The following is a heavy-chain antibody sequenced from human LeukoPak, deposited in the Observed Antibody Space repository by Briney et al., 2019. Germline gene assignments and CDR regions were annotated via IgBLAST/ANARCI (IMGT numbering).Heavy chain of an antibody. CDR1: GFTFSSYG. Sequence: GGSLRLSCAASGFTFSSYGMSWVRQAPGKGLEWVSAISGSGGRTYYADSVKGRFTISRDNSKNTRYLQMNSLRAEDTAVYYCAKAPVLVGATTNFDYWGQGTLVTVSS. CDR2: ISGSGGRT. D-gene: IGHD1-26*01. J-gene: IGHJ4*02. CDR3: AKAPVLVGATTNFDY. V-gene: IGHV3-23*01.